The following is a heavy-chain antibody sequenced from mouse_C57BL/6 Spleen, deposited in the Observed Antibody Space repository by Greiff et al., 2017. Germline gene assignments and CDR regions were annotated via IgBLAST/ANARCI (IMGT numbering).Heavy chain of an antibody. J-gene: IGHJ2*01. Sequence: VQLQQSGAELVRPGSSVTLSCKASGYTFTSYWMDLVKQRPGQGLEWIGNIYPSDSETHYNQKFKDKATLTVDKSSSTAYMQLSSLTSEDSAVYYCARGGLDWDTLDYWGQGTTLTVSS. CDR3: ARGGLDWDTLDY. CDR2: IYPSDSET. CDR1: GYTFTSYW. V-gene: IGHV1-61*01. D-gene: IGHD4-1*01.